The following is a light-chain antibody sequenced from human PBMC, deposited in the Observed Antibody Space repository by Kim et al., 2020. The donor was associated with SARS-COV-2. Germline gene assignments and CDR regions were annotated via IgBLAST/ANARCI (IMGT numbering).Light chain of an antibody. J-gene: IGLJ2*01. CDR2: EDN. V-gene: IGLV6-57*01. CDR3: QSYDSSNHVV. CDR1: SGSIASNY. Sequence: KTVSIACTRSSGSIASNYVQWYQQRPGSPPTTVIYEDNQRPSGFPDRFSGSIDSSSNSASLTISGLKTEDEADYYCQSYDSSNHVVFGGGTQLTVL.